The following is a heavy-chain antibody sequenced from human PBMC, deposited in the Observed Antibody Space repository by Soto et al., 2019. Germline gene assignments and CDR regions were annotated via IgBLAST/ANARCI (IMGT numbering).Heavy chain of an antibody. CDR2: IWYDGSNK. D-gene: IGHD2-2*01. CDR3: AKDSGYQLPDNYFYYGLDV. CDR1: GFTFSSYG. J-gene: IGHJ6*02. V-gene: IGHV3-30*02. Sequence: GGSLRLSCAASGFTFSSYGMHWVRQAPGKGLEWVAVIWYDGSNKYYAESVKGRFTISRDNSKNTLSLQMNSLRPEDTAVYYCAKDSGYQLPDNYFYYGLDVWGQGTTVTVSS.